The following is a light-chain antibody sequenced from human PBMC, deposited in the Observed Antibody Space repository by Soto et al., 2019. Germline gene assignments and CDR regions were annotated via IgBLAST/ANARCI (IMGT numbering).Light chain of an antibody. CDR2: GAS. V-gene: IGKV3-20*01. Sequence: EIVLTQSPGTLSLSPGERATLSCRASQTISNTFLAWYQQRPGQAPRLLIYGASGRAAGIPDRFSGSGSGTDFPLSISRLEPEDFAVYYCQQYGVSPTFGGGTKVDIK. CDR1: QTISNTF. J-gene: IGKJ4*01. CDR3: QQYGVSPT.